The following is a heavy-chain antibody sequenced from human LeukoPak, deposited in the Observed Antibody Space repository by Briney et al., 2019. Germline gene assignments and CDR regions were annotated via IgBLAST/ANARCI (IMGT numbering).Heavy chain of an antibody. CDR3: AQSLFVVVPAAPPGPRGDAFDI. D-gene: IGHD2-2*01. CDR2: IYHSGST. V-gene: IGHV4-4*02. Sequence: SETLSLTYAVSGGSISSSNWWSWVRQPPGKGLEWIGEIYHSGSTNYNPSLKSRVTISVDTSKNQFSLKLSSVTAADTAVYYCAQSLFVVVPAAPPGPRGDAFDIWGQGTMVTVSS. CDR1: GGSISSSNW. J-gene: IGHJ3*02.